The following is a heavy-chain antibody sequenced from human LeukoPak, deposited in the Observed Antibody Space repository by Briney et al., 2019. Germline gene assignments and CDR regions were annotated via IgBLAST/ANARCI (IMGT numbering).Heavy chain of an antibody. J-gene: IGHJ4*02. V-gene: IGHV3-43*02. D-gene: IGHD6-19*01. CDR3: ARGGQWLITN. Sequence: TGGSLRLSCAASGFTFDDYTMHWVRLPPGKGLEWVYLISGDGGSTHYGDSVRGRFTISRDNSKNSLYLQVNSLRTEDTALYYCARGGQWLITNWGQGTLVTVSS. CDR1: GFTFDDYT. CDR2: ISGDGGST.